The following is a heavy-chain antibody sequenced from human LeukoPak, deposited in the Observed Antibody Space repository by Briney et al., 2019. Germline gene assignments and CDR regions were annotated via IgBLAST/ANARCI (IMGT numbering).Heavy chain of an antibody. CDR1: GFTFNTYA. D-gene: IGHD6-13*01. CDR2: ISGGGGST. V-gene: IGHV3-23*01. CDR3: AKNGQQVVPKAFDL. J-gene: IGHJ3*01. Sequence: GGSLRLSCAASGFTFNTYAMSWVRQAPGKGLEWVSAISGGGGSTFYADSVKGRFPISRDNSKNTLCLQMNSLRAEDTALYYCAKNGQQVVPKAFDLWGQGTMVTVSS.